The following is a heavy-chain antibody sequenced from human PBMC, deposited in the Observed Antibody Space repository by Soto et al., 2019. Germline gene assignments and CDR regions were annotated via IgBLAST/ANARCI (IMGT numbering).Heavy chain of an antibody. D-gene: IGHD6-19*01. V-gene: IGHV3-30*18. CDR3: AKAPAVAGVPLMYFYYYGMDV. CDR2: ISYDGSNK. J-gene: IGHJ6*02. CDR1: GFSFSQFG. Sequence: QVQLVESGGGVVQPGRSLRLSCAASGFSFSQFGMHWVRQAPGKGPEWVATISYDGSNKYYADSVKGRFTISRDNSKNTLYLEMSSLRAEDTAVYYCAKAPAVAGVPLMYFYYYGMDVWGQGTAVTVSS.